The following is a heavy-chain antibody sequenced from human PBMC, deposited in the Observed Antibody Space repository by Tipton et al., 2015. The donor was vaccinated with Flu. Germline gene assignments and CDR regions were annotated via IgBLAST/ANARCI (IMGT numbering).Heavy chain of an antibody. J-gene: IGHJ5*02. V-gene: IGHV4-39*07. Sequence: TLSLTCTVSGASVNIENSYWVWIRKSLGRGLEWIGTIYNTGLTNYNPSLKSRVTVSRDMSKNQFSLNVSLVTAADTATYFCAGGNWNSNYDNWFDPRGQGTPVTVSS. D-gene: IGHD1-1*01. CDR1: GASVNIENSY. CDR2: IYNTGLT. CDR3: AGGNWNSNYDNWFDP.